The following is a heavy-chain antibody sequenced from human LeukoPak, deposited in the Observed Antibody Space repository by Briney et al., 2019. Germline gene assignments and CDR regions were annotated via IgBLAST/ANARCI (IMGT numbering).Heavy chain of an antibody. Sequence: SETLSLTCAVYGGSLSGSYWSWIRQPPGKGLEWIGEINHSGSANYNPSLKSRVTLSIDKSKNQFSLNLNSVTAADTAVYYCARARRDSGYYKVDYWGQGTLVTVSS. D-gene: IGHD3-3*01. V-gene: IGHV4-34*01. CDR3: ARARRDSGYYKVDY. CDR1: GGSLSGSY. J-gene: IGHJ4*02. CDR2: INHSGSA.